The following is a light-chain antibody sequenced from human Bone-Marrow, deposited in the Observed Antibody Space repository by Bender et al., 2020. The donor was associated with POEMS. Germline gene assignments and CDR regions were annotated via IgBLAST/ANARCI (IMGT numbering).Light chain of an antibody. CDR3: SSWDDSLNGWV. J-gene: IGLJ3*02. V-gene: IGLV1-44*01. CDR2: SNN. CDR1: SSNFGNNV. Sequence: QPVLTQPPSASGTPGQSVTISCSGTSSNFGNNVANWYQHVPGTAPKLLIYSNNQRPSGVPDRFSASTSGTSASRAISGLHSDDEADYYCSSWDDSLNGWVFGGGTKLTVL.